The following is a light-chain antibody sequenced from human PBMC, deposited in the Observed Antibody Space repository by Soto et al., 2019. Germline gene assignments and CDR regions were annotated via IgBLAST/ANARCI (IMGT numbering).Light chain of an antibody. V-gene: IGKV3-15*01. CDR3: QQYNNWPRT. CDR2: GAS. CDR1: QSLSSN. J-gene: IGKJ1*01. Sequence: DIVMTQSPATLSVSPGERATLSRRASQSLSSNLAWYQQTNGKAPRLLIYGASTRDTGIPARFSGRGSGTEFTLTISRLQPEDFEVYYCQQYNNWPRTFGQGTKVDIK.